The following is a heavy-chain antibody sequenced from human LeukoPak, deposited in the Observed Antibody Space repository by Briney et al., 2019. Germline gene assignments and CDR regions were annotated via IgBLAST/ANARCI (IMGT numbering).Heavy chain of an antibody. Sequence: GGSPRLSCAASGFTFSSYWMTWVRQAPGKGLEWVGNIKRDGSERYYVDSVKGRFTISRDNAKNSLYLQMNSLRAEDMALYYCAKAVRPPVAGSSAFDIWGQGTMVTVSS. V-gene: IGHV3-7*03. CDR1: GFTFSSYW. CDR3: AKAVRPPVAGSSAFDI. J-gene: IGHJ3*02. D-gene: IGHD6-19*01. CDR2: IKRDGSER.